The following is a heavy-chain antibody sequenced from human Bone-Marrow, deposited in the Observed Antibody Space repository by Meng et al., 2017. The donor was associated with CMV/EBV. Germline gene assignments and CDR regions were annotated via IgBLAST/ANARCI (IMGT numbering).Heavy chain of an antibody. J-gene: IGHJ4*02. CDR2: IKSKTDGGTT. V-gene: IGHV3-15*01. CDR1: GFTFSNAW. Sequence: GESLKISCAASGFTFSNAWMSWVRQAPGKGLEWVGRIKSKTDGGTTDYAAPVKGRFTISRDDSKNTLYLQMNSLKTEDTAVYYCTTDRIAAAGIFDYWGQRTLVTVSS. D-gene: IGHD6-13*01. CDR3: TTDRIAAAGIFDY.